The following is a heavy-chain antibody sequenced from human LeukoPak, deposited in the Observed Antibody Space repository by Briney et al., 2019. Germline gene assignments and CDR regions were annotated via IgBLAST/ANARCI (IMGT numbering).Heavy chain of an antibody. CDR3: ARVESRRWIQLWLNY. Sequence: ASVKVSCKASGYTFTSYGISWVRQAPGQGLEWMGWISAYNGNTNYAQKLQGRVTMTTDTSTSTAYMELRSLISDDTAVYYCARVESRRWIQLWLNYWGQGTLVTVSS. J-gene: IGHJ4*02. D-gene: IGHD5-18*01. CDR1: GYTFTSYG. CDR2: ISAYNGNT. V-gene: IGHV1-18*01.